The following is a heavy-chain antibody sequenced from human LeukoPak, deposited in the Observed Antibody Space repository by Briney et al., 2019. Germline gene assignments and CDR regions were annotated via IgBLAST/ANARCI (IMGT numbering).Heavy chain of an antibody. CDR2: IRSKANSYAT. CDR3: TRQALGYCSSTSCYTPNWFDP. D-gene: IGHD2-2*02. J-gene: IGHJ5*02. Sequence: GGSLRLSCAASGFTFCGSAMRWVRQASGKGLEWVGRIRSKANSYATAYAASVKGRFTISRDDSKNTAYLQMNSLKTEDTAVYYCTRQALGYCSSTSCYTPNWFDPWGQGTLVTVSS. CDR1: GFTFCGSA. V-gene: IGHV3-73*01.